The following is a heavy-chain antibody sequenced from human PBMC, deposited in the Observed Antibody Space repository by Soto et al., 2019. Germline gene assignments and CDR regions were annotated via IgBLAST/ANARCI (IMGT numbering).Heavy chain of an antibody. D-gene: IGHD6-19*01. CDR2: ISYDGSNK. Sequence: GSLRLSYEASGFKVSNYGMHWVRQAPGKGLEWVAVISYDGSNKYYADSVKGRFTISRDNSKNTLYLQMNSLRVEDTAMYYCAKNPGYNSGWYSIDYWGQGTLVTVSS. V-gene: IGHV3-30*18. CDR3: AKNPGYNSGWYSIDY. J-gene: IGHJ4*02. CDR1: GFKVSNYG.